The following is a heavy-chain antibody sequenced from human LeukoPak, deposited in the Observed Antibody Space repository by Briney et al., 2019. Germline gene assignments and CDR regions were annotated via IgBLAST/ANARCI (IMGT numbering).Heavy chain of an antibody. CDR1: GGSFSGYY. CDR2: INHSGST. D-gene: IGHD2-2*02. J-gene: IGHJ6*02. Sequence: SETLSLTCAVYGGSFSGYYWSWTRQPPGKGLEWIGEINHSGSTNYNPSLKGRVTISVDTSKNQFSLKLSSVTAADTAVYYCARGNIVVVPAAITRRVYYGMDVWGQGTTVTVSS. V-gene: IGHV4-34*01. CDR3: ARGNIVVVPAAITRRVYYGMDV.